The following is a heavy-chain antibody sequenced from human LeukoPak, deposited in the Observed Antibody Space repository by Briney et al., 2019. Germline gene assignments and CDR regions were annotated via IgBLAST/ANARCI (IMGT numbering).Heavy chain of an antibody. V-gene: IGHV3-23*01. J-gene: IGHJ4*02. CDR2: FSGSGDTT. CDR1: GFTFSSYA. CDR3: AKSYSSGWFGLYFDS. D-gene: IGHD6-19*01. Sequence: PGGSLRLSCAASGFTFSSYAMNWVRQAPGEGLEWVSTFSGSGDTTYYADSVKGRFAISTDNSKNTLYLQMDSLRAEDTAVYYCAKSYSSGWFGLYFDSWGQGTLVTVSS.